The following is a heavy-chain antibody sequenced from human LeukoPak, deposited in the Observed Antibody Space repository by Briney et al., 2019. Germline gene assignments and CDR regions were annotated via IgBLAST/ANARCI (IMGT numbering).Heavy chain of an antibody. J-gene: IGHJ4*02. CDR2: ISGSGGST. D-gene: IGHD1-26*01. CDR1: GFTFSSYA. Sequence: GGSLRLSCAASGFTFSSYAMSWVRQAPGKGLEWVSAISGSGGSTYYADSVKGRFTISRDNSKNTLYLQMYSLRAEDTAVYYCAKDQRWEYYFDYWGQGTLVTVSS. CDR3: AKDQRWEYYFDY. V-gene: IGHV3-23*01.